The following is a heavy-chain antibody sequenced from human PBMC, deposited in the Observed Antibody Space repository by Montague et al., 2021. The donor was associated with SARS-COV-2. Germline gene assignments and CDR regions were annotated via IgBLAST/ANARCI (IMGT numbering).Heavy chain of an antibody. D-gene: IGHD2-15*01. CDR1: GGSISSSSYY. CDR3: ARHEGVVVAATYTGLGVHPGWLDP. CDR2: IYYSGST. J-gene: IGHJ5*02. Sequence: SETLSLTCTVSGGSISSSSYYWGWIRQPPGKGLEWIGSIYYSGSTYYNPSLKSRVTISVDTSKNQFSLKLSSVTAADTAVYYCARHEGVVVAATYTGLGVHPGWLDPWGQGTLVTVSS. V-gene: IGHV4-39*01.